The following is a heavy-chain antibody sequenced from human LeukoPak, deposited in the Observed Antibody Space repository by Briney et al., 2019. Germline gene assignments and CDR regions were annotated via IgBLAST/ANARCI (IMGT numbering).Heavy chain of an antibody. Sequence: GGSLRLSCAASGFTFGTSAMSWVRQAPGKGPEWVSTFGRSGSDTYYSDSVKGRFTIFRDNSKNTLYLQMNSLRDEDTAVYYCAKGSLGSWYYFDYWGQGTLVTVSS. CDR1: GFTFGTSA. CDR3: AKGSLGSWYYFDY. D-gene: IGHD6-13*01. V-gene: IGHV3-23*01. J-gene: IGHJ4*02. CDR2: FGRSGSDT.